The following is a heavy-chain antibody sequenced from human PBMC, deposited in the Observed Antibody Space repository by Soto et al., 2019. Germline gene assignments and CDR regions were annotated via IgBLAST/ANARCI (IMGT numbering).Heavy chain of an antibody. CDR3: ARSLEYGIPFDK. CDR2: IYNGGPT. J-gene: IGHJ4*02. Sequence: LSLTCTVSGVSISNGDYYWNWIRQTPGKGLEWIGYIYNGGPTYYNPSLESRLSLSVDTSGNQFSLRLSSVTAADTAIYYCARSLEYGIPFDKWGQGTPVPVSS. CDR1: GVSISNGDYY. V-gene: IGHV4-30-4*01. D-gene: IGHD2-8*01.